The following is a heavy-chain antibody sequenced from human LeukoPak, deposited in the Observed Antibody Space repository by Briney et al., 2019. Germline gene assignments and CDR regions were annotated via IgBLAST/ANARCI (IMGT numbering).Heavy chain of an antibody. CDR3: ARHLSNGWSDY. J-gene: IGHJ4*02. CDR2: IYYSGST. Sequence: PSVTLSLTCSVSGGSISYYYWSWIRQPPGKGLEWIGYIYYSGSTNYNPSLKSRVTISVDTSKNQFSLKLTSVTAADTAVYYCARHLSNGWSDYWGQGTLVTVS. V-gene: IGHV4-59*01. CDR1: GGSISYYY. D-gene: IGHD6-19*01.